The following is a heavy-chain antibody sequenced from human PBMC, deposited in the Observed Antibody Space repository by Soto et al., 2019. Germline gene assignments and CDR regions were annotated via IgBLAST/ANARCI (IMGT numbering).Heavy chain of an antibody. CDR3: ARGYDYGDHVDGRNWFDP. CDR2: IYYSGST. V-gene: IGHV4-59*01. CDR1: GGSISSYY. Sequence: KASETLSLTCTVSGGSISSYYWSWIRQPPGKGLEWIGYIYYSGSTNYNPSLKSRVTISVDTSKNQFSLKLSSVTAADTAVYYCARGYDYGDHVDGRNWFDPWGQGTLVTVSS. J-gene: IGHJ5*02. D-gene: IGHD4-17*01.